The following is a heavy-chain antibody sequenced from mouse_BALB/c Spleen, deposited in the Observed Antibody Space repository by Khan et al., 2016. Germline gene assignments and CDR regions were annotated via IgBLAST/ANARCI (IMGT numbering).Heavy chain of an antibody. CDR2: IWGDGST. CDR3: ASYYDYDGGFAY. CDR1: GFSVTGFP. Sequence: QVQLKESGPGLVAPSQSLSITCTVSGFSVTGFPVHWVRQPPGKGLEWLGVIWGDGSTDYDSALKSRLSISTDDSKSQVFLKMNSLQTDDTARYYCASYYDYDGGFAYWGQGTLVTVSA. V-gene: IGHV2-6-7*01. D-gene: IGHD2-4*01. J-gene: IGHJ3*01.